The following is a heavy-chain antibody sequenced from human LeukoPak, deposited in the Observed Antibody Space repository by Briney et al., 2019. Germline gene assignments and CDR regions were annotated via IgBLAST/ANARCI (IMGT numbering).Heavy chain of an antibody. J-gene: IGHJ4*02. CDR1: GFTFSSYS. V-gene: IGHV3-48*04. CDR2: ISSSSSTI. D-gene: IGHD6-13*01. Sequence: GGSLRLSCAASGFTFSSYSMNWVRQAPGKGLEWVSYISSSSSTIYYADSVKGRFTISRDNAKNSLYLQMNSLRAEDTAVYYCARVSSSWYLAFDYWGQGTLVTVSS. CDR3: ARVSSSWYLAFDY.